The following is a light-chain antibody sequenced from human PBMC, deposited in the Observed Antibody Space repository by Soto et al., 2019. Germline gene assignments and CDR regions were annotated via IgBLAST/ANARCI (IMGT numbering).Light chain of an antibody. CDR3: HLYGTSHT. V-gene: IGKV3-20*01. CDR2: GAS. Sequence: EIVLTQSPGTLSLSPGERATLSCRASQSVSSTYLAWYQQRPGQAPRLLISGASARATAFPDRFSGSGSGTDCTLIISRLEAEDFAIYYWHLYGTSHTFGGGTKVEIK. CDR1: QSVSSTY. J-gene: IGKJ4*01.